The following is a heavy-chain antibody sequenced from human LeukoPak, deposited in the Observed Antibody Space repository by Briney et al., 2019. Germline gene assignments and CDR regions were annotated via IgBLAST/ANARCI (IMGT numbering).Heavy chain of an antibody. Sequence: GGSLRLSCAASGFTFNTYGMNWFRQAPGRGLEWLSSSYSAGATYYADSVKGRFTISRDHSNNSVSLQMTNLRVEDTAIYYCARGASRISWPGIDYWGQGTLVTVSS. J-gene: IGHJ4*02. CDR3: ARGASRISWPGIDY. D-gene: IGHD3-3*02. CDR1: GFTFNTYG. CDR2: SYSAGAT. V-gene: IGHV3-53*01.